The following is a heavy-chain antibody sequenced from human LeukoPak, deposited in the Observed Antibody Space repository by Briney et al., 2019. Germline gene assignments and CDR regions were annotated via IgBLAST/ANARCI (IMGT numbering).Heavy chain of an antibody. CDR3: ARPGGIYGSGNWFDP. J-gene: IGHJ5*02. CDR2: IYYSGST. CDR1: GGSFSGYY. V-gene: IGHV4-34*01. D-gene: IGHD3-10*01. Sequence: SETLSLTCAVYGGSFSGYYWSWIRQPPGKGLEWIGSIYYSGSTYYNPSLKSRVTISVDTSKNQFSLKLSSVTAADTAVYYCARPGGIYGSGNWFDPWGQGTLVTVSS.